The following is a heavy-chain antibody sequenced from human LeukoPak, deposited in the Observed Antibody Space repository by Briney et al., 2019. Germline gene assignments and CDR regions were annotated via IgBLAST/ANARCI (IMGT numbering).Heavy chain of an antibody. CDR1: GFTISSNY. Sequence: PGGSLRLSCAASGFTISSNYMSWVRQAPGKGLEWVSVIYSGGSTYYADSVKGRFTISRDNSKNTLYLQMNSLRAEDTAVYYCARVVITTGGRYYFDYWGQGTLVTVSS. CDR3: ARVVITTGGRYYFDY. CDR2: IYSGGST. J-gene: IGHJ4*02. V-gene: IGHV3-66*01. D-gene: IGHD3-22*01.